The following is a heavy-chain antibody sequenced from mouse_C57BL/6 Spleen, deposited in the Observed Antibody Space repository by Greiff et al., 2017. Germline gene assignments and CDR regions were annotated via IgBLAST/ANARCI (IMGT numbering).Heavy chain of an antibody. J-gene: IGHJ2*01. D-gene: IGHD3-2*02. Sequence: EVQRVESGGDLVKPGGSLKLSCAASGFTFSSYGMSWVRQTPDKRLEWVATISSGGSYTYYPDSVKGRFTISRDNAKNTLYLQMSSLKSEDTAMYYCARLPSDLYYFDYWGQGTTLTVSS. CDR2: ISSGGSYT. CDR3: ARLPSDLYYFDY. CDR1: GFTFSSYG. V-gene: IGHV5-6*01.